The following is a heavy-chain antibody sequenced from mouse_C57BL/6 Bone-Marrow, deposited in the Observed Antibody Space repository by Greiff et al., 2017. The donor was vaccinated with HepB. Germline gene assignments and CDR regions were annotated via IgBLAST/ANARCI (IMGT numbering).Heavy chain of an antibody. CDR1: GYTFTDYN. CDR3: ARGLRRRNFFYYYAMDY. J-gene: IGHJ4*01. Sequence: EVQLQQSGPELVKPGASVKMSCKASGYTFTDYNMHWVKQSHGKSLEWIGYINPNNGGTSYNQKFKGKATLTVNKSSSTAYMELRSLTSEDSAVYYCARGLRRRNFFYYYAMDYWGQGTSVTVSS. V-gene: IGHV1-22*01. D-gene: IGHD2-4*01. CDR2: INPNNGGT.